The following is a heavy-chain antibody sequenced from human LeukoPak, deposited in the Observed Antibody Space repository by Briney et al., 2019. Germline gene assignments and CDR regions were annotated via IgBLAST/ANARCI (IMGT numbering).Heavy chain of an antibody. CDR2: MNPNTGNT. V-gene: IGHV1-8*01. CDR1: GYTFTSYD. J-gene: IGHJ4*02. CDR3: ARLRKSRVIRGLVAIYFDN. Sequence: GASVKVSCKAFGYTFTSYDINWVRQATGQGLEWMGWMNPNTGNTGFAQRFQGRVTMTRNTSTSTAYMELSSLRSEDTAVYYCARLRKSRVIRGLVAIYFDNWGQGTLVTVSS. D-gene: IGHD3/OR15-3a*01.